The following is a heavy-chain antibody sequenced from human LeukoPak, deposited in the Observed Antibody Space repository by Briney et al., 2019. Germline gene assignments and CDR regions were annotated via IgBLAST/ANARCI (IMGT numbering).Heavy chain of an antibody. V-gene: IGHV3-48*02. Sequence: GGSLTHLCPVSGFCFNSYTMIWVRQAPGKGLEWVSHIGTSSSTVYYADSVKGRFTISRDNAKNSLYLQMSGLRDEDTAVYYCAREVGTRSDSCGQGTLVTVSS. CDR2: IGTSSSTV. CDR3: AREVGTRSDS. D-gene: IGHD4-23*01. J-gene: IGHJ5*01. CDR1: GFCFNSYT.